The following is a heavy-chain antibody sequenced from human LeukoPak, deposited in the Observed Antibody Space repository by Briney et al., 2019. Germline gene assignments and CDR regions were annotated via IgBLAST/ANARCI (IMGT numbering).Heavy chain of an antibody. CDR2: IIPIFGTA. CDR1: GGTFSSYA. V-gene: IGHV1-69*13. CDR3: AREEVGYSNQLDY. Sequence: ASVKVSCKASGGTFSSYAISWVRQAPGQGLEWMGGIIPIFGTANYAQKFQGRVTITADESTSTAYMELSSLRSEDAAVYYCAREEVGYSNQLDYWGQGTLVTVSS. D-gene: IGHD4-11*01. J-gene: IGHJ4*02.